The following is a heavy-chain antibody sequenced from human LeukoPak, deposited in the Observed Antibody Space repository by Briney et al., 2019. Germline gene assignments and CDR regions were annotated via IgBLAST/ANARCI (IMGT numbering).Heavy chain of an antibody. D-gene: IGHD3-3*02. J-gene: IGHJ4*02. CDR2: IKWDIANI. V-gene: IGHV3-9*01. CDR3: VSRSLDY. Sequence: GRSLSPACPPSGFIFDNYCMHWVRHPPGGWLEWVPGIKWDIANITYADSVDGRFTISTDKTKHSLYLKMNSLRAEDTAVYYCVSRSLDYWGQGTLVTVSS. CDR1: GFIFDNYC.